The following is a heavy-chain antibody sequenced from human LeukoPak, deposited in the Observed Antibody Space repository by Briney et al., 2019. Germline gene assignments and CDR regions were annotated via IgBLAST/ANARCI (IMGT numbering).Heavy chain of an antibody. Sequence: GGSLRLSCAASGFTFSSYEMNWVRQAPGKGLEWVSSISSSSSYIYYADSVKGRFTISRDDAKNSLYLQMNSLRAEDTAVYYCARAFSSSSSGFDYWGQGTLVTVSS. CDR2: ISSSSSYI. CDR1: GFTFSSYE. J-gene: IGHJ4*02. V-gene: IGHV3-21*01. D-gene: IGHD6-6*01. CDR3: ARAFSSSSSGFDY.